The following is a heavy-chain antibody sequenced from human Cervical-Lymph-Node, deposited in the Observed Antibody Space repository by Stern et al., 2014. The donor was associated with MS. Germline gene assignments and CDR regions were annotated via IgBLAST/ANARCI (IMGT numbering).Heavy chain of an antibody. V-gene: IGHV3-30*18. CDR2: ISYDGSYK. CDR1: GFTFSSYV. D-gene: IGHD1/OR15-1a*01. Sequence: VQLVESGGGVVQPGRSLRLSCAASGFTFSSYVMHWVRQAPGKGLEWVAVISYDGSYKYYADSVKGRFTISRDNSKNTLYLQMNSLRAEDTAVYYCAKGLGEILEHPFDYWGQGTLVTVSS. CDR3: AKGLGEILEHPFDY. J-gene: IGHJ4*02.